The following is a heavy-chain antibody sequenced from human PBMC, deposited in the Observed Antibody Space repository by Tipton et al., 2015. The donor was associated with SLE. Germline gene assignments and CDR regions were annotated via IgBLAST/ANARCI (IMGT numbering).Heavy chain of an antibody. V-gene: IGHV4-30-4*01. D-gene: IGHD5-12*01. CDR1: GGSISSGDYY. CDR2: IYYSGST. Sequence: TLSLTCTVSGGSISSGDYYWSWIRQPPGKGLEWIGYIYYSGSTYYNPSLMSRVTISEDTSKNHFSLKLDSVTAADTAVYYCATTRAFSAYDWDSWGQGTLVTVSS. J-gene: IGHJ4*02. CDR3: ATTRAFSAYDWDS.